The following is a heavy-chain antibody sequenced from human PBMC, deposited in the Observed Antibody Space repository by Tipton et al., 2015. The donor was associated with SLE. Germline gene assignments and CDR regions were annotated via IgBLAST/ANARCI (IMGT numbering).Heavy chain of an antibody. J-gene: IGHJ4*02. D-gene: IGHD3/OR15-3a*01. V-gene: IGHV4-34*01. Sequence: TLSLTCAVYGGSLSGYYWTWIRQPPGKGLEWIGEINHSGSTNYNPSLKSRVTISVDTSRNQFSLKLSSVTAADTAVYYCARHGDYDFWNNYYFYFDYWGQGTLVTVSS. CDR1: GGSLSGYY. CDR2: INHSGST. CDR3: ARHGDYDFWNNYYFYFDY.